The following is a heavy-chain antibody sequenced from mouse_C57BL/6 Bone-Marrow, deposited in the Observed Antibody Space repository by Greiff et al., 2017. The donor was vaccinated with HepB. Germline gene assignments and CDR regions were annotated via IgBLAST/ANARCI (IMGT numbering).Heavy chain of an antibody. CDR1: GFTFSSYA. V-gene: IGHV5-4*01. CDR2: ISDGGSYT. CDR3: ARDPIYREAMDY. D-gene: IGHD2-1*01. Sequence: EVKLVESGGGLVKPGGSLKLSCAASGFTFSSYAMSWVRQTPEKRLEWVATISDGGSYTYYPDNVKGRFTISRDNAKNNLYLQMSHLKSEDTAMYYCARDPIYREAMDYWGQGTSVTVSS. J-gene: IGHJ4*01.